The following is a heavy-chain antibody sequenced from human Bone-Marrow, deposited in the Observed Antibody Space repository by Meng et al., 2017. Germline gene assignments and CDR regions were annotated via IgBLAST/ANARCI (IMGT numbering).Heavy chain of an antibody. D-gene: IGHD3-3*01. CDR2: IYYSGST. CDR3: ARGPYYDFWSGYYDYYYYGMDV. J-gene: IGHJ6*02. V-gene: IGHV4-31*01. CDR1: GGSISSSNW. Sequence: SETLSLTCAVSGGSISSSNWWSWIRQHPGKGLEWIGYIYYSGSTYYNPSLKSLVTISVDTSKNQFSLKLSSVTAANTAVYYCARGPYYDFWSGYYDYYYYGMDVWGQGTSVTVSS.